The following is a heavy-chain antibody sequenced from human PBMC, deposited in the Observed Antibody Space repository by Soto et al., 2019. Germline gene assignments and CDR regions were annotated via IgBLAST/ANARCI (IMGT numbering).Heavy chain of an antibody. J-gene: IGHJ1*01. CDR3: AREDGSYLAEYFQH. V-gene: IGHV3-33*01. CDR2: IWYDGSNK. D-gene: IGHD1-26*01. Sequence: QVQLVESGGGVVQPGRSLRLSCAASGFTFSSYGMHWVRQAPGKGLEWVAVIWYDGSNKYYADSVKGRFTISRDNSKNTLYLQMNSRRAEDTAVYYCAREDGSYLAEYFQHWGQGTLVTVSS. CDR1: GFTFSSYG.